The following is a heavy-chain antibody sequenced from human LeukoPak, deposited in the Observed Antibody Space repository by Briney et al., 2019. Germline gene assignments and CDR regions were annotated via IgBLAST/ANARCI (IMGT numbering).Heavy chain of an antibody. D-gene: IGHD3-10*01. Sequence: GESLKISCQGSGYSFTSYWIGRVRPMPGKGLGWMGIIYPGDSDTRYSPSFQGQVPISPAKSISPASLQWSSLKASDTAMYYCARRGVYYYGSGSSSIGYYYYYMDVWGKGTTVTVSS. V-gene: IGHV5-51*01. J-gene: IGHJ6*03. CDR3: ARRGVYYYGSGSSSIGYYYYYMDV. CDR2: IYPGDSDT. CDR1: GYSFTSYW.